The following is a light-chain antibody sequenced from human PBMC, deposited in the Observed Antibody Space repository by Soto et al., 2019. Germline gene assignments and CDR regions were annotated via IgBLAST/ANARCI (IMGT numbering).Light chain of an antibody. CDR1: SSNIGSKY. CDR3: ASWDASVSGWV. J-gene: IGLJ3*02. V-gene: IGLV1-47*01. Sequence: QPVLTQPPSASGTPGQRVTISCSGSSSNIGSKYVYWYQHLPGTAPKLLIYRNNERPSGVPDRFSGSKSGTSASLAIGDLRSEDEADYYCASWDASVSGWVFGGGTKLTVL. CDR2: RNN.